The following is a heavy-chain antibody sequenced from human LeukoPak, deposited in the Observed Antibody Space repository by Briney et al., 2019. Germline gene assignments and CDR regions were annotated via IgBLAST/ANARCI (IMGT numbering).Heavy chain of an antibody. CDR1: GDSVSSNSAA. CDR2: TYYRSKWYN. J-gene: IGHJ5*02. Sequence: SQTPSLTCAISGDSVSSNSAAWNWIRQSPSRGLEWLGRTYYRSKWYNDYAVSVKSRITINPDTSKNQFSLQLNSVTPEDTAVYYCARVALTTYYYDSSGPYSSWFDPWGQGTLVTVSS. D-gene: IGHD3-22*01. CDR3: ARVALTTYYYDSSGPYSSWFDP. V-gene: IGHV6-1*01.